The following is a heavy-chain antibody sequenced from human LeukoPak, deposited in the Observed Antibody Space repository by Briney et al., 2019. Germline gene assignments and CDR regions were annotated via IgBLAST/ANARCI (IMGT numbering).Heavy chain of an antibody. CDR3: ARTTEGGYTYDYFYYYYMDV. V-gene: IGHV4-59*01. D-gene: IGHD5-18*01. CDR2: IYYSGST. Sequence: SETLSLTCTVSGGSIGSYYWSWIRQPPGKGLEWIGYIYYSGSTNYNPSLKSRVTISVDTSKNQFSLKLSSVTAADTALYYCARTTEGGYTYDYFYYYYMDVRGKGTTVTISS. J-gene: IGHJ6*03. CDR1: GGSIGSYY.